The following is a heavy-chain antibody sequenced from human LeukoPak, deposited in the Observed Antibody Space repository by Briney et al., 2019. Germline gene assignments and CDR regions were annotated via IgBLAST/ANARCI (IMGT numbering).Heavy chain of an antibody. V-gene: IGHV1-18*01. D-gene: IGHD6-13*01. CDR3: ARVLSAAGTLAFDI. CDR2: ISAYNGNT. Sequence: ASVKVSCXAXGYTFTSYGISWVRQAPGQGLEWMEWISAYNGNTNYAQKLQGRVTMTTDTSTSTAYMELRSLRSDDTAVYYCARVLSAAGTLAFDIWGQGTMVTVSS. CDR1: GYTFTSYG. J-gene: IGHJ3*02.